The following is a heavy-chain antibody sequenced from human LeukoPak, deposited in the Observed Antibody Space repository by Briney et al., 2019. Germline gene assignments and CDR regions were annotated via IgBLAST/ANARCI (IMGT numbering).Heavy chain of an antibody. Sequence: GGSLRLSCAASGFTFSSYAMSWVRQAPGKGLEWVAFIRYDGSNKYYADSVKGRFTISRDNSKNTLYLQMNSLRAEDTAVYYCARGGPAAGRFDYWGQGTLVTVSS. V-gene: IGHV3-30*02. CDR3: ARGGPAAGRFDY. CDR1: GFTFSSYA. J-gene: IGHJ4*02. CDR2: IRYDGSNK. D-gene: IGHD6-13*01.